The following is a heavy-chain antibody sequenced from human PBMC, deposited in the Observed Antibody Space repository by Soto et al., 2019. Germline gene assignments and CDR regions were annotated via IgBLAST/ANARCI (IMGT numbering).Heavy chain of an antibody. D-gene: IGHD3-22*01. CDR3: AHGKGHDSSGYYHPVADY. V-gene: IGHV3-23*01. CDR1: GFTFSRSA. Sequence: EVQLLESGGELVQPGGSLSLSCVASGFTFSRSAMTWVRQAPGQGLEWVSGISDDGGATYYADSVKGRFTISRDTSENTLFLLMNSLRAEDTAVYYCAHGKGHDSSGYYHPVADYWGQGTLVTVSS. J-gene: IGHJ4*02. CDR2: ISDDGGAT.